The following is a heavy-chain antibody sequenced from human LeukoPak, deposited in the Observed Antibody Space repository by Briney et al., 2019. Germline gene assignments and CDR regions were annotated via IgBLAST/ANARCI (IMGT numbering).Heavy chain of an antibody. CDR3: ARTLGWASSRYPFDG. CDR2: MYYSGST. D-gene: IGHD3-16*02. CDR1: GGSISSSNYY. J-gene: IGHJ4*02. V-gene: IGHV4-39*01. Sequence: SSETLSLTCTVSGGSISSSNYYWGWIRQPPGKGLEWIGSMYYSGSTDSNPSLKSRVTISVDTSKNQFSLKVNSVTAADTAVYYCARTLGWASSRYPFDGWGQGTLVTVSS.